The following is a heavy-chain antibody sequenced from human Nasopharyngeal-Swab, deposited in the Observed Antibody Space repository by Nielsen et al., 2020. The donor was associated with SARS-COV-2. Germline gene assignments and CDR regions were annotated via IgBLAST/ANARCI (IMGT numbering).Heavy chain of an antibody. Sequence: GESLKISCAASGFTFSDYYMSWIRQAPGKGLEWVSYISSSGSTIYYADSVKGRFTISRDNAKNSLYLQMNSLRAEDTAVYYCARDSERYSYGYDYYYYGMDVWGQGTTVTVFS. CDR2: ISSSGSTI. CDR1: GFTFSDYY. CDR3: ARDSERYSYGYDYYYYGMDV. J-gene: IGHJ6*02. V-gene: IGHV3-11*01. D-gene: IGHD5-18*01.